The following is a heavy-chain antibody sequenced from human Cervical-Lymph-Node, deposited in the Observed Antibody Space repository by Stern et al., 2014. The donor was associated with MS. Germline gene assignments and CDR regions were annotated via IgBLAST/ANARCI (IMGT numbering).Heavy chain of an antibody. J-gene: IGHJ4*02. CDR2: LSYSGTT. CDR1: GGSLTSGSYF. Sequence: VQLQESGPGVVKPSQTLSLTCTVTGGSLTSGSYFWNWVRQYPGKGLEWIGFLSYSGTTSYSASLKGRISISVDTSKNQFSLKLKYVTAADTAIYFCARDDRSRFTDWGQGTLVTVSS. CDR3: ARDDRSRFTD. D-gene: IGHD1-14*01. V-gene: IGHV4-31*03.